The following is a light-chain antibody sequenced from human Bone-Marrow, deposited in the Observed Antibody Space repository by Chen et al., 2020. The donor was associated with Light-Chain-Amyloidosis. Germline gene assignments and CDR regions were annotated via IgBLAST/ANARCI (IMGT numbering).Light chain of an antibody. CDR2: HEGSGSY. V-gene: IGLV4-60*03. CDR3: ETWDSNSWV. Sequence: QPVLTQSSSASASLGSSVKLTCTLSSGHSSYIIAWHQQQPGKAPRYLMKHEGSGSYNKGSGVPDRFSGSSSGADRYLTISNLQSEDEADYYCETWDSNSWVFGGGTKLTVL. CDR1: SGHSSYI. J-gene: IGLJ3*02.